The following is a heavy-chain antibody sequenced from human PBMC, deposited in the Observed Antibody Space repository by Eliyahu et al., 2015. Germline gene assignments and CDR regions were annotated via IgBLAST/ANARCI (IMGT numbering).Heavy chain of an antibody. J-gene: IGHJ5*02. Sequence: QVQLQESGPGLVKPSETLSLTCTVSGGSVSSGSYYWSWIRQPPGKGLEWSGYVYYTGSSNYNPSLKSRVSISADTSRNHFSLKLTPLTAADTAVYYCAREQYTNGWFDPWGQGTLVTVSS. D-gene: IGHD6-6*01. CDR3: AREQYTNGWFDP. CDR2: VYYTGSS. V-gene: IGHV4-61*03. CDR1: GGSVSSGSYY.